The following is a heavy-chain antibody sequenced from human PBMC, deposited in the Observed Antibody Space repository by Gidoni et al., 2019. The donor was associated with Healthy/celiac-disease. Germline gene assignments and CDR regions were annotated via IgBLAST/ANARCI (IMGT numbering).Heavy chain of an antibody. J-gene: IGHJ3*02. CDR3: ARDRHWYAAAFDI. CDR1: GFAFRDYY. D-gene: IGHD6-13*01. V-gene: IGHV3-11*05. CDR2: ISSSSSYT. Sequence: QVQLVESGGGVVKPGGYLSLSCAASGFAFRDYYMSWIRPAPGKGLEWVSYISSSSSYTNYADSVKGRFTISRDNAKNSLYLQMNSLRTEDTAVYYCARDRHWYAAAFDIWGQGTMVTVSS.